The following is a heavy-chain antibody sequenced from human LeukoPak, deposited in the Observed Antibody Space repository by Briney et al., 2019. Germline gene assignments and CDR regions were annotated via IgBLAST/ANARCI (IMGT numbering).Heavy chain of an antibody. D-gene: IGHD5-24*01. CDR2: IYYSGST. J-gene: IGHJ4*02. CDR3: ASTTEEMATFDY. V-gene: IGHV4-61*05. Sequence: SETLSLTCTVSGGSISSSSYYWGWIRQPPGKGLEWIGYIYYSGSTNYNPSLKSRVTISVDTSKNQFSLKLSSVTAADTAVYYCASTTEEMATFDYWGQGTLVTVSS. CDR1: GGSISSSSYY.